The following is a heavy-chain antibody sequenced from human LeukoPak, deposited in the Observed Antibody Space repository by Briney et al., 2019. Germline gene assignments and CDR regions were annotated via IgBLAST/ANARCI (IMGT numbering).Heavy chain of an antibody. CDR3: AKAIHSSSSGVVDY. Sequence: PGGSLRPSCAASGFTFSNYAMHWVREAPGKGLGWVTFIGYDGSNKYYAESVKGRFTISRDNSKNTLYLQMSSLRAEDTAVYYCAKAIHSSSSGVVDYWGQGTLVTVSS. J-gene: IGHJ4*02. D-gene: IGHD6-6*01. CDR1: GFTFSNYA. CDR2: IGYDGSNK. V-gene: IGHV3-30*02.